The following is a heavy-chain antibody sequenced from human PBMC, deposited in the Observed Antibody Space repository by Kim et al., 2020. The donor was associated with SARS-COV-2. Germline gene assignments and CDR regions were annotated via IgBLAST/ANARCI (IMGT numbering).Heavy chain of an antibody. Sequence: YNPSHKRRVTISVDTSKKQFSRKLSSVTAADTAVYYCARDQWFNGYGMDVWGQGTTVTVSS. J-gene: IGHJ6*02. V-gene: IGHV4-39*07. CDR3: ARDQWFNGYGMDV. D-gene: IGHD3-22*01.